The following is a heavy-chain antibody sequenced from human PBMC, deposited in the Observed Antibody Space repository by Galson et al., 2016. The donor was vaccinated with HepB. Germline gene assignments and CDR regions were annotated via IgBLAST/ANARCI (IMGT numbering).Heavy chain of an antibody. CDR3: ARGFFIDD. J-gene: IGHJ4*02. Sequence: ETLSLTCSVSGDSIRTSSHYWGWIRQPPGKGLEWIGHVYHSGSTYYNSSLKSRLTISVDTSKTHFSLQLTSVTAADTAMYFCARGFFIDDWGQGILVTVS. CDR1: GDSIRTSSHY. V-gene: IGHV4-39*02. D-gene: IGHD3-10*01. CDR2: VYHSGST.